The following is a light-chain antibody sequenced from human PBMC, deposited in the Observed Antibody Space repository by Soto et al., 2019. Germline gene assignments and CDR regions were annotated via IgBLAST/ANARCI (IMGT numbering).Light chain of an antibody. J-gene: IGKJ1*01. CDR1: QSVNSNY. V-gene: IGKV3-20*01. CDR3: QQYDSTPPP. CDR2: GAS. Sequence: EIVLTQSPGTLSLSPGDRATLSCRASQSVNSNYLAWYQRKPGQAPRLLIYGASNRATDIPYRFSGSGSGTDFTLTITRLEAEDFAVYYCQQYDSTPPPFGQGTKVEVK.